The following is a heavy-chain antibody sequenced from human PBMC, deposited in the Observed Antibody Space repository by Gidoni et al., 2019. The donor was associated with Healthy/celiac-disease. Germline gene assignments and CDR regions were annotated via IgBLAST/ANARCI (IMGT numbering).Heavy chain of an antibody. D-gene: IGHD2-2*02. CDR2: IDPRDSYT. V-gene: IGHV5-10-1*03. CDR1: GESCTSYW. Sequence: EVQLVQSGAEGKKTGESLRISGKGSGESCTSYWISWVRQMPGKGREWMGRIDPRDSYTTYSPSFQGHVTISADKSISTSYLQWSSLKASDTAMYYCARGGYCSSTSCYTFGMDVWGQGTTVTVSS. CDR3: ARGGYCSSTSCYTFGMDV. J-gene: IGHJ6*02.